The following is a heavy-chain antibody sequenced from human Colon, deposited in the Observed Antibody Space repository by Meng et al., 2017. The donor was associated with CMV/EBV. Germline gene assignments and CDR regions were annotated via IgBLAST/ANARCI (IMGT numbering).Heavy chain of an antibody. V-gene: IGHV3-23*01. D-gene: IGHD3-10*01. CDR3: GKMGAWFRVDS. J-gene: IGHJ4*02. CDR1: GFTFNRNS. Sequence: GESLKISCAASGFTFNRNSMSWVRQAPGKGLEWVSGINGVGDTTYYADSVKGRFTISRDNSKNTLYLRMIDLRAEDTAVYYCGKMGAWFRVDSWGQGTPVTVSS. CDR2: INGVGDTT.